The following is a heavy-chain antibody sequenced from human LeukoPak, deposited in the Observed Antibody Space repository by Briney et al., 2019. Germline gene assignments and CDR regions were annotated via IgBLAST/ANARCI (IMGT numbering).Heavy chain of an antibody. Sequence: RGSLRLSCAASGFTFSSYAMHWVRQAPGKGLEWVAVISYDGSNKYYADSVKGRFTISRDNSKNTLYLQMNSLRAEDTAVYYCARDRSGYCSSTSCYVGTFDYWGQGTLVTVSS. V-gene: IGHV3-30-3*01. CDR2: ISYDGSNK. CDR1: GFTFSSYA. J-gene: IGHJ4*02. CDR3: ARDRSGYCSSTSCYVGTFDY. D-gene: IGHD2-2*01.